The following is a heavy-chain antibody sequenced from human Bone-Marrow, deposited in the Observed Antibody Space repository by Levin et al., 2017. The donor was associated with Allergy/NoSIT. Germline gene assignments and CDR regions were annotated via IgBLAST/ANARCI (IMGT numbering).Heavy chain of an antibody. V-gene: IGHV3-21*01. CDR1: GFTFSSYS. CDR2: ISSSSSYI. CDR3: ARAGFSSSLDY. Sequence: GESLKISCAASGFTFSSYSMNWVRQAPGKGLEWVSSISSSSSYIYYADSVKGRFTISRDNAKNSLYLQMNSLRAEDTAVYYCARAGFSSSLDYWGQGTLVTVSS. J-gene: IGHJ4*02. D-gene: IGHD6-13*01.